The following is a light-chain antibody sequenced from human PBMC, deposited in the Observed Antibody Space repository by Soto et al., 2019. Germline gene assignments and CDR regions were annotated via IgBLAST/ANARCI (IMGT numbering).Light chain of an antibody. CDR2: GAS. Sequence: EIVLTQSPGTLSLSPGERATLSCRASQSVNSNFLAWYQQKPGQAPRLLIYGASRRATGIPDRFSGSASGTDFTLTIDRLGPEDFSVYYCQQYGNSPYTFGQGTKLDIK. CDR3: QQYGNSPYT. V-gene: IGKV3-20*01. J-gene: IGKJ2*01. CDR1: QSVNSNF.